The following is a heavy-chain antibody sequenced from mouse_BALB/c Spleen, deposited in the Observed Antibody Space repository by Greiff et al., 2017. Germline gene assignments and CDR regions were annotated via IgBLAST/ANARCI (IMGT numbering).Heavy chain of an antibody. V-gene: IGHV1-87*01. CDR2: IYPGDGDT. Sequence: VQLQQSGAELARPGASVKLSCKASGYTFTSYWMPWVKQRPGQGLEWIGAIYPGDGDTRYTQKFKGKATLTADKSSSTTYMQLSSVASEDSAVWYCARMNYYRYDVGLDDWGQGTTLTGSA. CDR1: GYTFTSYW. D-gene: IGHD2-14*01. CDR3: ARMNYYRYDVGLDD. J-gene: IGHJ2*01.